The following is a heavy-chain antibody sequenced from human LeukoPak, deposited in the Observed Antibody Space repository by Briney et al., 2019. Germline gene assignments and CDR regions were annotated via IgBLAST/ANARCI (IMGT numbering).Heavy chain of an antibody. V-gene: IGHV3-11*01. J-gene: IGHJ4*02. Sequence: GGSLRLSCAASGFTFSDYYMSWIRQAPGRGLEWVAYITSSGSDIYYADSVRGRFTISRDNAKNALYLQMNSLRVGDTATYYCASDIVATSGDFWGQGTLVSVSS. CDR2: ITSSGSDI. CDR3: ASDIVATSGDF. CDR1: GFTFSDYY. D-gene: IGHD5-12*01.